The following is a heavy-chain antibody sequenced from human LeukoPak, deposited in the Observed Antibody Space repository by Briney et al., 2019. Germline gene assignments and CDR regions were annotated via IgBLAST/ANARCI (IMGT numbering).Heavy chain of an antibody. Sequence: SETLSLTCTVSGGSISSSSYYWSWIRQPAGKGLEWIGRIYTSGSTNYNPSLKSRVTMSVDTSKNQFSLKLSSVTAADTAVYYCARGVDVTAAAPFDYWGQGTLVTVSS. D-gene: IGHD6-13*01. CDR1: GGSISSSSYY. CDR2: IYTSGST. CDR3: ARGVDVTAAAPFDY. V-gene: IGHV4-61*02. J-gene: IGHJ4*02.